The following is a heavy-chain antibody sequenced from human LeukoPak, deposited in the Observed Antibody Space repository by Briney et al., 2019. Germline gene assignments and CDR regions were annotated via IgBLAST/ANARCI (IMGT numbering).Heavy chain of an antibody. CDR2: IIPILGIA. CDR3: ARGSDFWSGYRPYYYGMDV. V-gene: IGHV1-69*04. CDR1: GGTFSSYA. Sequence: SVKVSCKASGGTFSSYAISWVRQAPGQGLEWMGRIIPILGIANYAQKFQGRVTITADKSTSTAYMELSSLRSADTAVYYCARGSDFWSGYRPYYYGMDVWGQGTTVTVSS. J-gene: IGHJ6*02. D-gene: IGHD3-3*01.